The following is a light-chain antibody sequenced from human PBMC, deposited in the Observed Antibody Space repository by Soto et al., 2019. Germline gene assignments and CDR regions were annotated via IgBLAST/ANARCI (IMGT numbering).Light chain of an antibody. J-gene: IGKJ1*01. CDR1: HSVSSR. CDR3: QQYNNWPWT. CDR2: DAS. V-gene: IGKV3-15*01. Sequence: EGVMTQSPGTLSVSRGERVTISCRASHSVSSRLVWYQLKPGQAPRLIIYDASTRATGVPGGFSGSGSGTEFTLTISSLLSEDFAVYYCQQYNNWPWTFGQGTKVEI.